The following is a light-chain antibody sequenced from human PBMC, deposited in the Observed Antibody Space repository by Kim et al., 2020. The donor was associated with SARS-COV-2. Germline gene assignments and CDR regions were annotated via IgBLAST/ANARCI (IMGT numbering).Light chain of an antibody. CDR2: EDS. CDR1: KLGDKY. V-gene: IGLV3-1*01. Sequence: SYELTQPPSVSVSPGQTAYITCSGDKLGDKYAYWYQQRPGQSPVLVIHEDSQRPSGIPERFSGSKSGDTATLTIGGAQDMDEADYYCQAWDSTTVIFGGGTQLTVL. J-gene: IGLJ2*01. CDR3: QAWDSTTVI.